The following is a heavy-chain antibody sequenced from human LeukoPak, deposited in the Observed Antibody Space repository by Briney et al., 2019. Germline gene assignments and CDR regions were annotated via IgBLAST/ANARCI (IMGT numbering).Heavy chain of an antibody. Sequence: ASVKVSCKAFGYTFTTSYLHWVRQAPGQGLEWMGSVNPTDGGTTFAQKFQGRVALPCDTSTSTVYMELSSLRSDDTAVYYCARDLAAMIPHGFDLWGQGTVVTVSS. J-gene: IGHJ3*01. CDR2: VNPTDGGT. CDR1: GYTFTTSY. CDR3: ARDLAAMIPHGFDL. D-gene: IGHD5-18*01. V-gene: IGHV1-46*01.